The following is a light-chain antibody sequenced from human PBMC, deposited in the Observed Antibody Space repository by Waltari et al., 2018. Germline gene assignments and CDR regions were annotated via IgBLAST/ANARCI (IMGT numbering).Light chain of an antibody. CDR3: QQYYTTPRT. V-gene: IGKV4-1*01. Sequence: DIVMTQSPDSLAVSLGERATINCKSSQSVLYSSNNKNYLAWYQQKQGQPPKLLIYWASTRVSAVPDPFSGIESGTDFTLTSSSLQAEDVSVYDCQQYYTTPRTFGQGTKVEIK. CDR1: QSVLYSSNNKNY. CDR2: WAS. J-gene: IGKJ1*01.